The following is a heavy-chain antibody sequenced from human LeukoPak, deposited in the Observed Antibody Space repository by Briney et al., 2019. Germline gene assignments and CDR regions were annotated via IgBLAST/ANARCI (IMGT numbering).Heavy chain of an antibody. Sequence: PSETLSLTCAVYGGSFSGYYWSWIRQPPGKGLEWIGEINHSGSTNYNPSLKSRVTISADTSKNQFSLKLSSVTAADTAVYYCARVFVVVPAAYNWFDPWGQGTLVTVSS. D-gene: IGHD2-2*01. J-gene: IGHJ5*02. CDR3: ARVFVVVPAAYNWFDP. V-gene: IGHV4-34*01. CDR2: INHSGST. CDR1: GGSFSGYY.